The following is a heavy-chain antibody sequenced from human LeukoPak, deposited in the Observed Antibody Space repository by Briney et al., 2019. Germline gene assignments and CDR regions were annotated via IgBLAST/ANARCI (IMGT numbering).Heavy chain of an antibody. J-gene: IGHJ6*03. CDR2: INHSGST. V-gene: IGHV4-34*01. CDR1: GGSFSGYY. CDR3: ARLTARDYYYMDV. D-gene: IGHD2-21*02. Sequence: SETLSPTCAVYGGSFSGYYWSWLGQPPGKGLEWIGEINHSGSTNYNPSLKSRVTISVDTSKNQFSLKLSSVTAADTAVYYYARLTARDYYYMDVWGKGTTVTVSS.